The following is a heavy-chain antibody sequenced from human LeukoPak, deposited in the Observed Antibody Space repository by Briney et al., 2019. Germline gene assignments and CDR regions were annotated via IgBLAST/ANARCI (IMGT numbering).Heavy chain of an antibody. V-gene: IGHV4-59*01. J-gene: IGHJ6*02. Sequence: PSETLSLTCTVSGGSISSYYWSWIRQPPGKELEWIGYIYYSGSTNYNPSLKSRVTISVDTSKNQFSLKLSSVTAADTAVYYCARLDTAMVKTYYYGMDVWGQGTTVTVSS. D-gene: IGHD5-18*01. CDR2: IYYSGST. CDR3: ARLDTAMVKTYYYGMDV. CDR1: GGSISSYY.